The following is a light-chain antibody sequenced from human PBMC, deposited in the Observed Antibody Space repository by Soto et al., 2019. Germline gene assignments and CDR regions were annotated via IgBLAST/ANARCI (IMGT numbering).Light chain of an antibody. V-gene: IGKV3-20*01. CDR3: QQHGSSPPT. Sequence: EIVLTQSPGTLSLSPGERATLSCRASQSVSSSYLAWYQQKPGQAPRLLFYGASRRATGIPDRFSGSGSGTDFTLTIGRLEPEDFAVYYCQQHGSSPPTFGQGTKVDI. J-gene: IGKJ1*01. CDR1: QSVSSSY. CDR2: GAS.